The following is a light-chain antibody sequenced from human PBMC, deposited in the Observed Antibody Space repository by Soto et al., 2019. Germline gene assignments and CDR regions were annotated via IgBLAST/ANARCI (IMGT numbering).Light chain of an antibody. CDR3: QQYSIWPYT. CDR1: QSISSN. Sequence: EIVMTQSPATLSVSPGERATLSCRASQSISSNLAWYQQKPCQAPRLLLYGASTRATGIPARFSGSGSGTEFTLTISSLQSEDFAVYYCQQYSIWPYTFGQGTKLEIK. J-gene: IGKJ2*01. CDR2: GAS. V-gene: IGKV3-15*01.